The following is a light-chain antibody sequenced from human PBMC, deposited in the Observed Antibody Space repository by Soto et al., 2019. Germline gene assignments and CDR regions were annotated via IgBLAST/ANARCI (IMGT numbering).Light chain of an antibody. Sequence: DIQLTPSPSFLSASVGDRVAITCRASQGISSYLAWYQQKPGKAPKLLIYAASTLQSGVPLRFSGSGSGTSFTLTISILQHEDFATYYCQQLLSYPITFGQGTRLEIK. CDR1: QGISSY. CDR2: AAS. J-gene: IGKJ5*01. CDR3: QQLLSYPIT. V-gene: IGKV1-9*01.